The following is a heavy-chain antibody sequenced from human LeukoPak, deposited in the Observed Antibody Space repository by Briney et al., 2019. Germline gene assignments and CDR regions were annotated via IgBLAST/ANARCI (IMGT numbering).Heavy chain of an antibody. CDR2: INTNSGGT. J-gene: IGHJ3*02. Sequence: ASVKVSCKASGYTFTGHYIHWVRQAPGRGLEWMGWINTNSGGTNYAQKFQDRITMTRDTSINTAYMELSSLRSEDTAVYYCAAVMATISSLYAFDIWGQGTMGTVSS. CDR1: GYTFTGHY. CDR3: AAVMATISSLYAFDI. V-gene: IGHV1-2*02. D-gene: IGHD5-24*01.